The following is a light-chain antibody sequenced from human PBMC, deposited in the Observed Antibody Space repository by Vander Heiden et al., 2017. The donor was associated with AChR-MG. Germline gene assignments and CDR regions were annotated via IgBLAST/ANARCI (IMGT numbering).Light chain of an antibody. Sequence: QPVLTQPPSVSGAPGQRVTIPCTGSSSNVGAGYDVHWYQQLPGTAPKLLIYGNNNRPSGVPDRFSGSKSCTSSSLAITGLQAEDEADYYCQSYDSSLSGVVFGGGTDLTVL. CDR3: QSYDSSLSGVV. CDR2: GNN. J-gene: IGLJ2*01. V-gene: IGLV1-40*01. CDR1: SSNVGAGYD.